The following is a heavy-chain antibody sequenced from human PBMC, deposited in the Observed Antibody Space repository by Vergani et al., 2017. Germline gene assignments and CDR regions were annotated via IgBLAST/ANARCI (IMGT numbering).Heavy chain of an antibody. V-gene: IGHV1-69*04. CDR1: GGTFRSYA. D-gene: IGHD6-19*01. J-gene: IGHJ5*02. CDR2: RIPILGIA. Sequence: QVQLVQSGAEVKKPGSSVKVSCKASGGTFRSYAISWVRQAPGQGLEWMGRRIPILGIANYAQKFQGRVTITADKSTSTAYLEVSSLRSEDTAVYYCAALSSGWYMAEDWFDPWGQGTLVTVSS. CDR3: AALSSGWYMAEDWFDP.